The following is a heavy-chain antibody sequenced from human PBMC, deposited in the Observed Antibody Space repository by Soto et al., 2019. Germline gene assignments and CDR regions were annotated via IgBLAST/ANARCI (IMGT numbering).Heavy chain of an antibody. D-gene: IGHD2-15*01. CDR1: GAAFSNYT. J-gene: IGHJ6*03. Sequence: QVQLVQSGADVKKPGSSVKISCTASGAAFSNYTFTWVRRAPGEGLEWVGRVIPLLDASNYAEKFQDRVTISADRSTSTVYMELSGLRSEDSAIYYCASGKSQMSQDRMVFYYYMDVWGKGTSVTVSS. CDR2: VIPLLDAS. V-gene: IGHV1-69*08. CDR3: ASGKSQMSQDRMVFYYYMDV.